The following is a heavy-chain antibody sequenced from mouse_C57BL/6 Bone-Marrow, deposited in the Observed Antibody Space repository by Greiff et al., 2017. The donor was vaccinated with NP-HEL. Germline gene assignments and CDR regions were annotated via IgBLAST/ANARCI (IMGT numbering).Heavy chain of an antibody. CDR2: INPGSGGT. J-gene: IGHJ2*01. CDR1: GYAFTNYL. D-gene: IGHD1-1*01. Sequence: QVQLQQSGAELVRPGTSVKVSCKASGYAFTNYLIEWVKQRPGQGLEWIGVINPGSGGTNYNEKFKGKATLTADKSSSTAYMQLSSLTSEDSAVYFCAREGLHGSSLYFDYWGQGTTLTVSS. CDR3: AREGLHGSSLYFDY. V-gene: IGHV1-54*01.